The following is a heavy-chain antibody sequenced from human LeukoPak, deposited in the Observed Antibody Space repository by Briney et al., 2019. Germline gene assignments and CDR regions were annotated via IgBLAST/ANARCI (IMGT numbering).Heavy chain of an antibody. D-gene: IGHD4-17*01. Sequence: ASVKVSCKASGYTFTSYGISWVRQAPGQGLEWMGWISAYNGNTNYAQKLQGRVTMTTDKSTSTAYMELRSLRSDDTAVYYCARGYGDYVGGNYFDYWGQGTLVTVSS. CDR1: GYTFTSYG. J-gene: IGHJ4*02. CDR3: ARGYGDYVGGNYFDY. CDR2: ISAYNGNT. V-gene: IGHV1-18*01.